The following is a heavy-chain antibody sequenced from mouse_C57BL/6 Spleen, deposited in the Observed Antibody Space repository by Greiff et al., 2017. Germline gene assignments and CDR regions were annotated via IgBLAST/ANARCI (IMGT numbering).Heavy chain of an antibody. J-gene: IGHJ4*01. CDR3: APLRPYAMDD. CDR1: GYSFTGYY. Sequence: EVQLQQSGPELVKPGASVKISCKASGYSFTGYYMNWVKQSPEKSLEWIGEINPSTGGTTYNQKFKAKATLTVDKSSSTAYMQLKSLTSEDSAVYYCAPLRPYAMDDWGQGTSVTVSS. V-gene: IGHV1-42*01. CDR2: INPSTGGT. D-gene: IGHD1-2*01.